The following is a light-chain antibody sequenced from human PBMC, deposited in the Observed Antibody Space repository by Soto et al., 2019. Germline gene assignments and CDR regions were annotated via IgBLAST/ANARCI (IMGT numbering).Light chain of an antibody. CDR3: QQGYSTPLT. CDR1: QSISRY. Sequence: DIQMTQSPSSLSASVGDRVTITCRASQSISRYLNWYQQKQGRALKLLISTASSLQSGVPSRFSGSGSGTDFTLTISSLQREDFATYYCQQGYSTPLTFGGGAKVEI. V-gene: IGKV1-39*01. J-gene: IGKJ4*01. CDR2: TAS.